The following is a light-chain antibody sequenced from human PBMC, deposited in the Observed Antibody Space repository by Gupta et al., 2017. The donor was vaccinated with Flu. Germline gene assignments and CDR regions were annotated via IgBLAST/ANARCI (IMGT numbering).Light chain of an antibody. Sequence: QSVLTQPPSVSAAPGQKVTISCSGSGSNIGPNYVSWYQQLPGTAPKLLIYDNNRRPSGIPDRFSGSKSGTSATLTITGLQTGDEADYYCGTWDHSLNNGRVFGGGTKLTVL. V-gene: IGLV1-51*02. CDR2: DNN. J-gene: IGLJ3*02. CDR1: GSNIGPNY. CDR3: GTWDHSLNNGRV.